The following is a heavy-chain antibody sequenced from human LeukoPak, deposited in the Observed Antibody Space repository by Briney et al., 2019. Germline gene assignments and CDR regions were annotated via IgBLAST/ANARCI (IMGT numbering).Heavy chain of an antibody. CDR1: GGSISSYH. V-gene: IGHV4-59*08. Sequence: PSETLSLTCNVSGGSISSYHWNWIRQPPGKGLEWIGYIHYSGNTDYNPSLKSRVTISPHTSKNQFSLNLSSVTAADTALYYCARGAQLTGVPNVWGTYRYFDYWGRGTLVTVSS. J-gene: IGHJ4*02. CDR3: ARGAQLTGVPNVWGTYRYFDY. CDR2: IHYSGNT. D-gene: IGHD3-16*02.